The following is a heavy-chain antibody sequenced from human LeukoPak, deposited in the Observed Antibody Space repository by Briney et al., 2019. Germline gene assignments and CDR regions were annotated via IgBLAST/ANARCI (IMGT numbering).Heavy chain of an antibody. CDR1: GFTFSSYG. Sequence: GGSLRLSCAASGFTFSSYGMHWVRQAPGKGLEWVAFIRYDGSNKYYADSVKGRFTISRDNSKNTLYLQMNSLRAEDTAVYYCAKWYSSSWYIDYWGPGTLVTVSS. V-gene: IGHV3-30*02. CDR2: IRYDGSNK. CDR3: AKWYSSSWYIDY. D-gene: IGHD6-13*01. J-gene: IGHJ4*02.